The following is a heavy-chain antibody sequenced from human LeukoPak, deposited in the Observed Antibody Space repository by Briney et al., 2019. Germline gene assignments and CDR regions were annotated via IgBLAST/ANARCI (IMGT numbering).Heavy chain of an antibody. CDR1: GFTFSSYA. CDR2: ISGSGGST. V-gene: IGHV3-23*01. J-gene: IGHJ4*02. D-gene: IGHD2-2*01. CDR3: AKDWDIVVVPAAKGPEY. Sequence: PGGSLRLSCAASGFTFSSYAMSWVRQAPGKGLEWVSAISGSGGSTYYADSVKGRFTISRGNSKNTLYLQMNSLRAEDTAVYYCAKDWDIVVVPAAKGPEYWGQGTLVTGSS.